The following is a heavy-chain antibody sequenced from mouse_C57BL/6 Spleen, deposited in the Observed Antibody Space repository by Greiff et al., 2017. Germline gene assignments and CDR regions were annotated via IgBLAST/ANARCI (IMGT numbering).Heavy chain of an antibody. V-gene: IGHV1-52*01. J-gene: IGHJ4*01. CDR1: GYTFTSYW. Sequence: QVQLQQPGAELVRPGSSVKLSCKASGYTFTSYWMHWVKQRPIQGLEWIGNIDPSDSATHYTQKFKDKATLTVDKSSSTAYMQLSSLTSEDSAVYYCARRDGYCGAMDYWGQGTSVTVSS. D-gene: IGHD2-3*01. CDR2: IDPSDSAT. CDR3: ARRDGYCGAMDY.